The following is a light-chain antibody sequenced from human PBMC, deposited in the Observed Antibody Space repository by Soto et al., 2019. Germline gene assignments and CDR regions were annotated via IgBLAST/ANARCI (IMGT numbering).Light chain of an antibody. V-gene: IGKV1-5*03. J-gene: IGKJ4*02. CDR3: QQYNSYPLT. Sequence: DIQMTQSPSTLSASVGDRVTITCRASQSISTWLAWYQQKPGKAPKLLIYKASSLESGVPSRFSGSGSGIEFTLTISSLQPDDFAAYYCQQYNSYPLTFGGGTMVEIK. CDR2: KAS. CDR1: QSISTW.